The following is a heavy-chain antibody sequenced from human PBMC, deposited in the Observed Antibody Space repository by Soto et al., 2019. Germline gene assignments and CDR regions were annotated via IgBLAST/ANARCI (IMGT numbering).Heavy chain of an antibody. CDR3: VKSKNYYDSSGPFDY. D-gene: IGHD3-22*01. CDR2: INSNGGST. CDR1: GFTFSTYA. J-gene: IGHJ4*02. V-gene: IGHV3-64D*06. Sequence: GGSLRLSCAASGFTFSTYAMAWVRQAPGKGLEYVSTINSNGGSTYYADSVKARFTISRDNSKNTLYLQMSSLRTEDTALYYCVKSKNYYDSSGPFDYWGQGTLVTVSS.